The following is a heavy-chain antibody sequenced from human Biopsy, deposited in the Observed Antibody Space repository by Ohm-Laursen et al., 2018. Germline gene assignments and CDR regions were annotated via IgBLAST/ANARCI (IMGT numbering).Heavy chain of an antibody. J-gene: IGHJ2*01. CDR3: ARDGKRWDYSTYFSWHFDL. D-gene: IGHD4-11*01. V-gene: IGHV3-30*03. CDR2: ISYDGSGE. CDR1: GFTFTSYA. Sequence: SLRLSCAVSGFTFTSYAMHWVRQAPGKGLEWVAVISYDGSGEYYADSLQGRFIISRDNPKNTVDLQMNSLRAEERAVYFCARDGKRWDYSTYFSWHFDLWGRGTLVTVSS.